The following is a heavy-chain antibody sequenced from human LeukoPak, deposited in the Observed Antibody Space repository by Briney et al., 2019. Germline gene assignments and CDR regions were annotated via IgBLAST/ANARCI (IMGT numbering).Heavy chain of an antibody. D-gene: IGHD3-10*01. J-gene: IGHJ3*02. CDR2: INPNSGGT. CDR1: GYTFTGYY. V-gene: IGHV1-2*02. Sequence: GASVKVSCKASGYTFTGYYMHWVRQAPGQGLEWMGWINPNSGGTNYAQKFQGRVTMTRDTSISTAYMELSRLRSDDTAVYYCARELLWFGEPRAFVIWGQGTMVTVSS. CDR3: ARELLWFGEPRAFVI.